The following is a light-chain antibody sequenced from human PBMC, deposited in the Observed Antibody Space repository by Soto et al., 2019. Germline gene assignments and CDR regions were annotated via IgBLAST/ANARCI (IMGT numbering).Light chain of an antibody. J-gene: IGKJ1*01. CDR3: QQYGSSIQT. Sequence: ETVLTQFPGTLSLSPGERATLSCRASQSVGSNYLAWYQQRPGPPPNLLIFGASHRAPDIPDRFSGSGSGTDFTLTISRLEPEDFAVYYCQQYGSSIQTFGQGTKVDI. CDR2: GAS. CDR1: QSVGSNY. V-gene: IGKV3-20*01.